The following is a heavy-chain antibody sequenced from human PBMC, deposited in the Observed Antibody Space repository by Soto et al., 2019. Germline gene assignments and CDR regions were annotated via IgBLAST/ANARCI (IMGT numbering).Heavy chain of an antibody. D-gene: IGHD7-27*01. V-gene: IGHV2-5*02. CDR1: GFSLTTTGVG. CDR2: IYWDDDK. CDR3: AHEKLGNPWYSFDY. Sequence: QITLKESGPTLVKPTQTLTLTCTFSGFSLTTTGVGVGWIRQPPGKALEWLALIYWDDDKRYSPSLKSRLTTTKDTAKNQVVLTMINVDPVDTATYYCAHEKLGNPWYSFDYWGQGALVTVSS. J-gene: IGHJ4*02.